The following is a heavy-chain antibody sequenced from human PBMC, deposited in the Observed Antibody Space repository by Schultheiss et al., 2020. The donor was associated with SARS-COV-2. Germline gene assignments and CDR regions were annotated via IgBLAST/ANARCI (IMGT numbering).Heavy chain of an antibody. CDR2: INHSGST. Sequence: SETLSLTCAVYGGSFSGYYWSWIRQPPGKGLEWIGEINHSGSTNYNPSLKSRVTISVDTSKNQFSLKLSSVTAADTAVYYCAREGDYLDYWGQGTLVTVSS. CDR1: GGSFSGYY. V-gene: IGHV4-34*01. J-gene: IGHJ4*02. CDR3: AREGDYLDY.